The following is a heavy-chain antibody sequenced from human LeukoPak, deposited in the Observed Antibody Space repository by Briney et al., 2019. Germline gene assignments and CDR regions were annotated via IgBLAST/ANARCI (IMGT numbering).Heavy chain of an antibody. Sequence: GGSLRLSCAASGFTFSSYAMSWVRQAPGKGLEWVSAISGSGGSTYYADSVKGRFTISRDNSKNTLYLQMNSLRAEDTAVYYCAKAKDSSGWSIYYYYYGMDVWGQGTTVTVSS. V-gene: IGHV3-23*01. D-gene: IGHD6-19*01. CDR3: AKAKDSSGWSIYYYYYGMDV. CDR1: GFTFSSYA. J-gene: IGHJ6*02. CDR2: ISGSGGST.